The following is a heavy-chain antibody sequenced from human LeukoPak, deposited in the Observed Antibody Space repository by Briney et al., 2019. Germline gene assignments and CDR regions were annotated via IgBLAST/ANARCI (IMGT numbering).Heavy chain of an antibody. D-gene: IGHD6-13*01. J-gene: IGHJ4*02. V-gene: IGHV4-34*01. CDR1: GGSFGGYY. CDR2: INHSGST. Sequence: SETPSLTCAVYGGSFGGYYWSWIRQPPGKGLEWIGEINHSGSTNYNPSLKSRVTISVDTSKNQFSLKLSSVTAADTAVYYCAVSSWYFDYWGQGTLVSVSS. CDR3: AVSSWYFDY.